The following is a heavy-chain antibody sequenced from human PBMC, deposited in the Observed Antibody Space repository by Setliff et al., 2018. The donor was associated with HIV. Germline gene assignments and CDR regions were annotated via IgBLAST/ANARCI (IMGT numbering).Heavy chain of an antibody. D-gene: IGHD5-12*01. CDR2: IDHSGGP. CDR1: GSSFNNYY. J-gene: IGHJ4*02. Sequence: SETLSLTCAVYGSSFNNYYWSWIRQSPGKGLEWIGEIDHSGGPNYKSSLKSRVTITIDTSKNQFSLKVTSVTAADTAIYYCAGGPVSGYDRGWVDSWGQGTQVTVSS. CDR3: AGGPVSGYDRGWVDS. V-gene: IGHV4-34*01.